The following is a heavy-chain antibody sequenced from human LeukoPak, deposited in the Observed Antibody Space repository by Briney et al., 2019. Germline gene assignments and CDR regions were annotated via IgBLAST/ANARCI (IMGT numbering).Heavy chain of an antibody. Sequence: ASVTVSCKVSGYTLTELSMHWVRQAPGKGPEWMGGFDPEDGETIYAQKFQGRVTMTEDTSTDTAYMELSSLRSEDTAVYYCATSGRYYDSSGYALDYWGQGTLVTVSS. J-gene: IGHJ4*02. CDR1: GYTLTELS. V-gene: IGHV1-24*01. CDR3: ATSGRYYDSSGYALDY. CDR2: FDPEDGET. D-gene: IGHD3-22*01.